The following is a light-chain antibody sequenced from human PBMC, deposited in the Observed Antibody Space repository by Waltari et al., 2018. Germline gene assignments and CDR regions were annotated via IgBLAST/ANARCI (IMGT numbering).Light chain of an antibody. Sequence: DIVMTQSPDSLAVSPGERATINCKSSQSFLYSSNNKNYLAWYQQKVGQPPKLLIYWASTRESGVPDRFSGSGSGTDFTLTISSLQAEDVAVYYCQQYYDVPWTFGQGTKVEIK. J-gene: IGKJ1*01. CDR2: WAS. CDR1: QSFLYSSNNKNY. CDR3: QQYYDVPWT. V-gene: IGKV4-1*01.